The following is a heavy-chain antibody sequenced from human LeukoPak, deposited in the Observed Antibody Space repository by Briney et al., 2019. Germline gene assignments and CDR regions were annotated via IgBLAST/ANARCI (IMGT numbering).Heavy chain of an antibody. J-gene: IGHJ4*02. D-gene: IGHD3-10*01. Sequence: GGSLRLSCSASGVTVRSVCMSGRRQAPGKGLEWVANIQQDGSEKYYVDSVKGRFTISRDNAKNSLYLHMNSLRAEDTAIYYCARYYYGSGSYYAKYYFDYWGQGTLVTVSS. CDR1: GVTVRSVC. CDR3: ARYYYGSGSYYAKYYFDY. CDR2: IQQDGSEK. V-gene: IGHV3-7*01.